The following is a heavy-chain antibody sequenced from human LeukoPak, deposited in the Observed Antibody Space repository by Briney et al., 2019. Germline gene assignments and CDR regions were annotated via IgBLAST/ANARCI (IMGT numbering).Heavy chain of an antibody. D-gene: IGHD2-2*03. V-gene: IGHV3-30*18. Sequence: GGSLRLSCAASGFMFSSYGMHWVRQAPGKGLEWVAVISYDGRDKYYADSVKGRFTISRDNSKNTLYLQMNSLRAEDTAVYYCAKDWIRFDYWGQGTLVTVSS. CDR3: AKDWIRFDY. J-gene: IGHJ4*02. CDR1: GFMFSSYG. CDR2: ISYDGRDK.